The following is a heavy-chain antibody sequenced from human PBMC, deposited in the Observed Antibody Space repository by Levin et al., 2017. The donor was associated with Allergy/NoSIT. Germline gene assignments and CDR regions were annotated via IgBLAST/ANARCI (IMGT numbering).Heavy chain of an antibody. CDR3: AREYSVVTRVFDY. CDR1: GGSISSTSYC. CDR2: IYYNGDT. V-gene: IGHV4-39*07. D-gene: IGHD4-23*01. J-gene: IGHJ4*02. Sequence: SQTLSLTCTVSGGSISSTSYCWGWIRQSPGKGLEWIGSIYYNGDTYYNPSLKSRITISVDTSKNQFSLKLRSVTAADTAVYYCAREYSVVTRVFDYWGQGTLVTVSS.